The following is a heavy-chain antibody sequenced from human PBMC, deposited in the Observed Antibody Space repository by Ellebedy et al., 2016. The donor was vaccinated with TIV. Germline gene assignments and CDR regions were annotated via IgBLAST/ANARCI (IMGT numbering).Heavy chain of an antibody. V-gene: IGHV1-18*04. CDR2: ISGYNGNT. J-gene: IGHJ6*02. CDR3: ARMLVATSNYGMDV. D-gene: IGHD5-12*01. Sequence: ASVKVSCKASGYTFINYGFSWVRQAPGQGLELMGWISGYNGNTNYAQKFQGRVTMTTDTSTRTAHMELRSLRSDDTAVYYCARMLVATSNYGMDVWGQGTTVTVSS. CDR1: GYTFINYG.